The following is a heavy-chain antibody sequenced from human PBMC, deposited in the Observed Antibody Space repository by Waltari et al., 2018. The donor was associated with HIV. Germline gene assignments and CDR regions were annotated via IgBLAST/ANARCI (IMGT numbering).Heavy chain of an antibody. V-gene: IGHV5-51*01. CDR3: ARQKESRLDD. Sequence: EVQLVQSGAEVKQPGESLKISCKASGYIFSDHWIGWVRQPPGKGLEWMGIIYPDDSDARYSPSFQGHIRFSVDRSTSTAYVQWTSVKTSDTAVYYCARQKESRLDDWGQGTQVTV. D-gene: IGHD1-1*01. CDR1: GYIFSDHW. CDR2: IYPDDSDA. J-gene: IGHJ4*02.